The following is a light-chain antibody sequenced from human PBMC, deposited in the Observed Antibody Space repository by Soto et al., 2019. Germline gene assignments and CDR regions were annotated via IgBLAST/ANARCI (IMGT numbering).Light chain of an antibody. CDR3: CSYVGSYSYV. CDR2: DVN. V-gene: IGLV2-11*01. Sequence: QSALTQPRSVSGSPGQSVTISCTGTSSDVGVYNYVSWFQQHPGKAPKLMIYDVNTRPSGDPDRFSGSKSGNTASLTISGLQAEDGGDYYCCSYVGSYSYVFGSGTKLTVL. CDR1: SSDVGVYNY. J-gene: IGLJ1*01.